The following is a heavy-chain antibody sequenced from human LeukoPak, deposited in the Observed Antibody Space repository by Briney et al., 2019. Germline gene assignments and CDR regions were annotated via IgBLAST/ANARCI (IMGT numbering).Heavy chain of an antibody. CDR1: GFTFSTYA. CDR2: ISGGGGNT. V-gene: IGHV3-23*01. D-gene: IGHD4-23*01. Sequence: PGWSLRLSCAGSGFTFSTYAMSWVRQAPGKGPEWVSAISGGGGNTYYAASVKGRFTISRDDSKNTMFLQMNSLRAEDTAVYYCAKSPYVGDHGGPSAWGQGTLVIVSS. J-gene: IGHJ5*02. CDR3: AKSPYVGDHGGPSA.